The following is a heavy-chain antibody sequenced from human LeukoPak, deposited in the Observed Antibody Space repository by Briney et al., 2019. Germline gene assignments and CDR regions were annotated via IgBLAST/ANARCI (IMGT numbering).Heavy chain of an antibody. CDR3: ARKRSFDL. J-gene: IGHJ4*02. CDR2: IYHSGST. D-gene: IGHD3-9*01. CDR1: GGSISSYY. Sequence: SETLSLTCTVSGGSISSYYWSWIRQPPGKGLEWIGYIYHSGSTDYNPSLKSRVTMSVDTSKNQFSLKLSSVTAADTAVYYCARKRSFDLWGQGTLVTVSS. V-gene: IGHV4-59*01.